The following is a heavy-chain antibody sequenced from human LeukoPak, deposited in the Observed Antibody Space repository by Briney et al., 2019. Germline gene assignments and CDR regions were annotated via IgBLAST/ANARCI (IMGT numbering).Heavy chain of an antibody. CDR3: ARGMGVDY. J-gene: IGHJ4*02. CDR1: GGSISSYY. V-gene: IGHV4-59*01. CDR2: IYYSGST. D-gene: IGHD1-26*01. Sequence: SETLSLTCTVSGGSISSYYWSWIRQPPGKGLEWIGYIYYSGSTNYNPSLKSRVTISVDTSKNQFSLKLSSVTAADTAVYSCARGMGVDYWGQGTLVTVSS.